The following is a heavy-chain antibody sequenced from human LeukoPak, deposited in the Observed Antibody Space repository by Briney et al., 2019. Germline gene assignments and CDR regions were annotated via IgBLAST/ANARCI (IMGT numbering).Heavy chain of an antibody. V-gene: IGHV4-39*01. CDR2: LYYGGNT. Sequence: SETLSLTCSVSGGSISSSSYYWGWIRQPPGKGLAWIGSLYYGGNTYYSPSLKSRVTVSVDTSKNQFSLKLNSVTAADTAVYYCARQSTIAAARIDPWGQGTLVTVSS. J-gene: IGHJ5*02. D-gene: IGHD6-25*01. CDR1: GGSISSSSYY. CDR3: ARQSTIAAARIDP.